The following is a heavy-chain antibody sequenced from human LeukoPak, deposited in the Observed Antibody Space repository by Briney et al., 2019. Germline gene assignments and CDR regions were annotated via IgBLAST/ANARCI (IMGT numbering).Heavy chain of an antibody. CDR1: GFTFSSYS. J-gene: IGHJ4*02. Sequence: GGSLRLSCAASGFTFSSYSMNWVRQAPGKGLEWVSYISSSSSTIYYADSVKGRFTISRDNSKNTLYLQMNSLRAEDTAVYYCAKVHSGSWYRDDYWGQGTLVTVSS. D-gene: IGHD6-13*01. CDR2: ISSSSSTI. CDR3: AKVHSGSWYRDDY. V-gene: IGHV3-48*01.